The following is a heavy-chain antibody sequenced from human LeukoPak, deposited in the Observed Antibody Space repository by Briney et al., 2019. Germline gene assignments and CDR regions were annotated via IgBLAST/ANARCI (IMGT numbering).Heavy chain of an antibody. CDR1: GFTFSSYA. CDR2: ISYDGSNK. CDR3: ARDASSGYPPEYFQH. Sequence: GGSLRLSCAASGFTFSSYAMHWVRQAPGKGLEWVAVISYDGSNKYYADSVKGRFTISRDNSKNTLYLQMNSLRAEDTAVYYCARDASSGYPPEYFQHWGQGTLVTVSS. V-gene: IGHV3-30*04. J-gene: IGHJ1*01. D-gene: IGHD3-22*01.